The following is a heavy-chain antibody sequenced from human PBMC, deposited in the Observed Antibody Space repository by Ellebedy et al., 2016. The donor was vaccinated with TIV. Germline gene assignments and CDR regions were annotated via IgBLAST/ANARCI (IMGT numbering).Heavy chain of an antibody. CDR2: ISSSGSTI. D-gene: IGHD4-17*01. CDR3: ARPRDYGDYYYAMDV. J-gene: IGHJ6*02. V-gene: IGHV3-48*03. CDR1: GFTFSSYE. Sequence: GGSLRLSCAASGFTFSSYEMNWVRQAPGKGLEWVSYISSSGSTIYYADSVRGRFTISRDNSNNTLFLQMNSLRGEDTAVYYCARPRDYGDYYYAMDVWGQGTTVTVSS.